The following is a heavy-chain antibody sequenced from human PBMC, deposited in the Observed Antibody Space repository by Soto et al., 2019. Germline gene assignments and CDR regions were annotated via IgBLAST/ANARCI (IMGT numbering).Heavy chain of an antibody. V-gene: IGHV5-51*01. Sequence: PGESLKIYCKASGYSFASYWIGLVRQMPGKGLEWMGIIYPGDSDTSYSPSFQGQVTISADKSISTASLQWSSLKASDTAMYYCARHPKMSTKLRWFDPWGQGTLVTVSS. CDR1: GYSFASYW. J-gene: IGHJ5*02. CDR3: ARHPKMSTKLRWFDP. D-gene: IGHD2-8*01. CDR2: IYPGDSDT.